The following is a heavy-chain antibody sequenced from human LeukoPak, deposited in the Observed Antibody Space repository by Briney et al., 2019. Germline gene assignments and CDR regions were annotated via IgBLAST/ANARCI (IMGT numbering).Heavy chain of an antibody. J-gene: IGHJ3*02. CDR3: ARDQPYYDILTGSPGIAFDI. CDR1: GGSTNNSTYY. Sequence: PSETLSLTCTVSGGSTNNSTYYWGWIRQPPGKGLEWIGSIYYSGSTYYNPSLKSRVTISVDTSKNQFSLKLSSVTDADTGVYYCARDQPYYDILTGSPGIAFDIWGQGTMVTVSS. CDR2: IYYSGST. D-gene: IGHD3-9*01. V-gene: IGHV4-39*02.